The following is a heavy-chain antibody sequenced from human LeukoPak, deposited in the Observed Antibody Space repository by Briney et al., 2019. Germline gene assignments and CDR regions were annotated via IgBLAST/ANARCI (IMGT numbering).Heavy chain of an antibody. D-gene: IGHD3-22*01. V-gene: IGHV4-30-2*01. CDR1: GGSISSGGYS. CDR2: IYHSGST. CDR3: AGGGHDYYYDSSRLFDY. J-gene: IGHJ4*02. Sequence: SQTLSLTCAVSGGSISSGGYSWSWIRQPPGTGLEWIGYIYHSGSTYYNPSLKSRVTISVDTSKNQFSLKLSSVTAADTAVYYCAGGGHDYYYDSSRLFDYWGQGTLVTVSS.